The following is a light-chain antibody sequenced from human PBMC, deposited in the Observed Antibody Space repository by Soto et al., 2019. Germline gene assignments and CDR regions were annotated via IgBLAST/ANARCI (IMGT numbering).Light chain of an antibody. CDR1: QGISSY. CDR2: AAS. V-gene: IGKV1-9*01. Sequence: DIQLTQSPSFLSASVGDRVTIACRASQGISSYLAWYQQQPGKAPKLLIYAASTLQRGVPSRFIGSGSGTEFTLTISSLQPEDFATYYCQHLNSYPLTFGGGTKVEIK. CDR3: QHLNSYPLT. J-gene: IGKJ4*01.